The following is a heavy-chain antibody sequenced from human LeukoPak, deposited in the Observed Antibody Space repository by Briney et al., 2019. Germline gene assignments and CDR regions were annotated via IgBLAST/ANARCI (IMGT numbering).Heavy chain of an antibody. CDR2: ISSSSSYI. D-gene: IGHD4-17*01. CDR3: ARVTLSTTVTPSYYMDV. CDR1: GFTFSSYS. Sequence: GGSLRLSCAASGFTFSSYSMNWVRQAPGKGLEWVSSISSSSSYIYYADSVKGRFTISRDNAKNSLYLQMNSLRAEDTAVYYCARVTLSTTVTPSYYMDVWGKGTTVTVSS. V-gene: IGHV3-21*01. J-gene: IGHJ6*03.